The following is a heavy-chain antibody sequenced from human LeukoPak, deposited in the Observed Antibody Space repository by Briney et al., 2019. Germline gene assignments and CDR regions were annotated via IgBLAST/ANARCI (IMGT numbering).Heavy chain of an antibody. CDR3: TRAVNRIAAAGDY. V-gene: IGHV3-49*03. J-gene: IGHJ4*02. CDR2: IRHQGYGGTT. Sequence: GGSLRLSCTASGFTFGDYAMTWYRQPPGKGLEWVAFIRHQGYGGTTEYAASVKGRFTISRDDSKSIAYLQMNSLKTEDTGVYFCTRAVNRIAAAGDYWGQGTLVTVSS. CDR1: GFTFGDYA. D-gene: IGHD6-13*01.